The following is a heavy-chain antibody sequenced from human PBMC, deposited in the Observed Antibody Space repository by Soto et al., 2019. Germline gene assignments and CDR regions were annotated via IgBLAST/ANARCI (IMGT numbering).Heavy chain of an antibody. Sequence: EVQLVESGGGLVQPGGSLRLSCAASGFTFSTYWMKWVRQAPGKGLEWVATIQQDGSEKSYVDSVKGRFTISRDNAKKSLYLQMNSLRVEDTAVYYCASSYGLDVWGQGTTVTVSS. J-gene: IGHJ6*02. CDR1: GFTFSTYW. CDR2: IQQDGSEK. CDR3: ASSYGLDV. V-gene: IGHV3-7*01.